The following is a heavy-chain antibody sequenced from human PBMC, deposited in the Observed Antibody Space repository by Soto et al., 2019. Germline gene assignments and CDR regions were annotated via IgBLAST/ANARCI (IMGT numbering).Heavy chain of an antibody. CDR1: GFTFSSYA. V-gene: IGHV3-23*01. D-gene: IGHD3-3*01. CDR2: ISGSGGST. CDR3: EKDEKLRFLEWLSTDAFDI. Sequence: GSLRLACAASGFTFSSYAMSWVRQAPGNGVEWVSAISGSGGSTYYADSVKGRFTISRDNSKNTLYLQMNSLRAEDTAVYYCEKDEKLRFLEWLSTDAFDIWGQGTMVTV. J-gene: IGHJ3*02.